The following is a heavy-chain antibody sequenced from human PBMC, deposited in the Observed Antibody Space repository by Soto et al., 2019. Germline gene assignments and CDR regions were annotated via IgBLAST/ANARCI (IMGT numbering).Heavy chain of an antibody. CDR2: ILHDGYI. J-gene: IGHJ4*02. D-gene: IGHD6-13*01. CDR1: GDSISGSPYY. CDR3: VRLQTAVPHY. Sequence: QVQLQESGPGLVMPSETLSLTCSVSGDSISGSPYYWGWIRQPRGKRLEWIRSILHDGYIVYTPSLKSRVTISGNTSKNQCSRKLTSVAAADTAIYFCVRLQTAVPHYWGQGILVTVSS. V-gene: IGHV4-39*01.